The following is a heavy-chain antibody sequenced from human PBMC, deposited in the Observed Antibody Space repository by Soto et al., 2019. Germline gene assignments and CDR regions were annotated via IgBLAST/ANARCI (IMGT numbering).Heavy chain of an antibody. CDR3: ARDRETMVRGVEINWFDP. Sequence: QVQLVESGGGVVQPGRSLRLSCAASGFTFSSYAMHWVRQAPGKGLEWVAVISYDGSNKYYADSVKGRFTISRDNSKNPLYLQMNSLRAEDTAVYYCARDRETMVRGVEINWFDPWGQGTLVTVSS. CDR1: GFTFSSYA. V-gene: IGHV3-30-3*01. J-gene: IGHJ5*02. D-gene: IGHD3-10*01. CDR2: ISYDGSNK.